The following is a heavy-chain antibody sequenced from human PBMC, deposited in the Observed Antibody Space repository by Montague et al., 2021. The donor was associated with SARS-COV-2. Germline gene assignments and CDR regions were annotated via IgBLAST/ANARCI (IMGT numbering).Heavy chain of an antibody. D-gene: IGHD2-21*02. CDR3: AREWGRGGDRYWYFDL. V-gene: IGHV4-31*03. J-gene: IGHJ2*01. CDR1: GGSITGGAYY. CDR2: IYYSGRT. Sequence: TLSLTCNVSGGSITGGAYYWSWIRQHPGKGLEWIGYIYYSGRTFLNPSLKSRVTISVDTSNNQFSLKVTSVTAADTAVYYCAREWGRGGDRYWYFDLWGRGTLVTVSS.